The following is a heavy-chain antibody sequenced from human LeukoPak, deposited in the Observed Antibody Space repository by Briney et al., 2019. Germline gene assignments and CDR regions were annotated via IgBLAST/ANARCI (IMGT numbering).Heavy chain of an antibody. CDR1: GYSISSGYY. CDR3: ARSGYSSGWYPNNWFDP. J-gene: IGHJ5*02. Sequence: SETLSLTCTVSGYSISSGYYWGWIRQPPGKGLEWIGEINHSGSTNYNPSLKSRVTISVDTSKNQFSLKLSSVTAADTAVYYCARSGYSSGWYPNNWFDPWGQGTLVTVSS. D-gene: IGHD6-19*01. V-gene: IGHV4-38-2*02. CDR2: INHSGST.